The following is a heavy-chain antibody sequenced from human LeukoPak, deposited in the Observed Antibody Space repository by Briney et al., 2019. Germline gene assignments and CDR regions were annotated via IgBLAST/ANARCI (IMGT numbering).Heavy chain of an antibody. D-gene: IGHD3-9*01. V-gene: IGHV3-7*01. CDR1: GFTFSGAW. Sequence: GGSLRLSCAASGFTFSGAWMSWVRQAPGKGLEWVANIKEDGSEKHYVDSVNGRFTISRDNAKNSVYLQMNSLRAEDTAVYYCTRDAGAAYYDILTGPFTSGMDVWGQGTTVTVSS. CDR3: TRDAGAAYYDILTGPFTSGMDV. CDR2: IKEDGSEK. J-gene: IGHJ6*02.